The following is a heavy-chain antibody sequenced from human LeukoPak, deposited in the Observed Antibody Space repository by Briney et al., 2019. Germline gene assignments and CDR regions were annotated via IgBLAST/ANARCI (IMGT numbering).Heavy chain of an antibody. Sequence: PSETLSLTCAVSGDSISTNHWWSWVRQPPGKGLEWIGEVYHSGSTNYNPSFKSRVTISVDTSKNQFSLKLSSVTAADTAVYYCASGDIVVVPAAMVYYYYGMDVWGQGTTVTVSS. CDR2: VYHSGST. J-gene: IGHJ6*02. CDR3: ASGDIVVVPAAMVYYYYGMDV. CDR1: GDSISTNHW. V-gene: IGHV4-4*02. D-gene: IGHD2-2*01.